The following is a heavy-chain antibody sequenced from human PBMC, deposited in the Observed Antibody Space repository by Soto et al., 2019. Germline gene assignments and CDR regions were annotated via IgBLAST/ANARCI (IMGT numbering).Heavy chain of an antibody. J-gene: IGHJ3*02. Sequence: VGSLRLSCAASGFTFSSYAMHWVRQAPGKGLEWVAVISYDGSNKYYADSVKGRFTISRDNSKNTLYPQMNSLRAEDTAVYYCARDYGGNSELYAFDIWGQGTMVTVSS. D-gene: IGHD4-17*01. CDR1: GFTFSSYA. CDR3: ARDYGGNSELYAFDI. CDR2: ISYDGSNK. V-gene: IGHV3-30-3*01.